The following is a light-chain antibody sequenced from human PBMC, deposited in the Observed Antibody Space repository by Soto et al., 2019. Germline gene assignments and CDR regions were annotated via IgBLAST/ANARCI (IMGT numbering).Light chain of an antibody. J-gene: IGLJ1*01. CDR1: SSDVGGYYY. V-gene: IGLV2-11*01. CDR3: CAYAGPAGTYSSYV. CDR2: DVT. Sequence: QSALTQPRSVSGSPGQSVTISCTGTSSDVGGYYYISWYQQHPGKAPKLIIYDVTKRPSGVPDRFSASKSGITASLTISGLQAEDEADYYCCAYAGPAGTYSSYVFGTGTKLTVL.